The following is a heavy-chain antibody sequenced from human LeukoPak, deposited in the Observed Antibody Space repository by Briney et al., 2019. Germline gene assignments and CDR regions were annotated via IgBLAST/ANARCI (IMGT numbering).Heavy chain of an antibody. CDR3: ARDYGDYGSHWDAFDI. CDR2: ISPNSGGT. V-gene: IGHV1-2*02. CDR1: GYTFTDYY. J-gene: IGHJ3*02. Sequence: ASVTVSCKASGYTFTDYYIHWVRQAPGHGLEWMGWISPNSGGTKYAQKFQGRVTMTRDTSISTVYMELSRLRSDDTAVYYCARDYGDYGSHWDAFDIWGQGTMVTVFS. D-gene: IGHD4-17*01.